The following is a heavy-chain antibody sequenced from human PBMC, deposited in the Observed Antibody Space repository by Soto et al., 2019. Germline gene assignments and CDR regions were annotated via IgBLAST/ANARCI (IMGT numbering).Heavy chain of an antibody. CDR2: IFHSGST. Sequence: QVRLQESGPGLVKPSQTLSLTCSVSRAFINSGGFYYSWIRQPPGKGLEWLGYIFHSGSTLYNPSLRGRLTLSADTSRNQLSLPLTSVTAADTAVYYCVRGGIAGHWFDPWGQGILVTVSS. V-gene: IGHV4-31*03. D-gene: IGHD2-15*01. CDR3: VRGGIAGHWFDP. CDR1: RAFINSGGFY. J-gene: IGHJ5*02.